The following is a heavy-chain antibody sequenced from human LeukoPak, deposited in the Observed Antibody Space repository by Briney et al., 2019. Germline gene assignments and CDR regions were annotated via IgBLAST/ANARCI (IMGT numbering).Heavy chain of an antibody. CDR2: IRRSDGDT. CDR1: GLTFSSYG. V-gene: IGHV3-23*01. J-gene: IGHJ4*02. D-gene: IGHD2-2*02. CDR3: ASVIPFDY. Sequence: PGGSLRLSCAASGLTFSSYGMSWVRQAPGKGLDWVSGIRRSDGDTYYADSVKGRFTISRDNAKNSLYLQMNSLRAEDTAVYYCASVIPFDYWGQGTLVTVSS.